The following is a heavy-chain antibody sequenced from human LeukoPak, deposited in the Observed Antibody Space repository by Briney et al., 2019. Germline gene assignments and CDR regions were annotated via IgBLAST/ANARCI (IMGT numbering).Heavy chain of an antibody. Sequence: SETLSLNCAVSGYSISSGYYWGWIRQPPGKGLEWIGSIYHSGSTYYNPSLKSRVTISVDTSKNQFSLKLSSVTAADTAVYYCARDEADIVVVPAAYTTADYDYYGMDVWGKGTTVTVSS. J-gene: IGHJ6*04. CDR1: GYSISSGYY. CDR2: IYHSGST. D-gene: IGHD2-2*01. CDR3: ARDEADIVVVPAAYTTADYDYYGMDV. V-gene: IGHV4-38-2*02.